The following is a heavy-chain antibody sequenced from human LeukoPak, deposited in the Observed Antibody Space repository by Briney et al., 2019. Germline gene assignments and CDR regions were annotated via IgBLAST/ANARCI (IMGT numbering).Heavy chain of an antibody. J-gene: IGHJ4*02. CDR2: IYYSGST. Sequence: SETLSLTCTVSGGSISSYYWSWIRQPPGKGLEWIGYIYYSGSTNYNPSLKSRVTISVDTSKNQFSLKLSSVTAAVTAVYYCARVSASVGVFFDYWGQGTLVTVSS. V-gene: IGHV4-59*01. CDR3: ARVSASVGVFFDY. D-gene: IGHD1-26*01. CDR1: GGSISSYY.